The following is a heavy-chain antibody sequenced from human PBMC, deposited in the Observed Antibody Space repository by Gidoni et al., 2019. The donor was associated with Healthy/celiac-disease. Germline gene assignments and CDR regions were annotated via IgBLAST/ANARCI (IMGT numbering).Heavy chain of an antibody. J-gene: IGHJ6*02. CDR3: ARERYFDGLLAAEDYGMDV. D-gene: IGHD3-9*01. V-gene: IGHV4-59*01. Sequence: QVQLQESVPVLVTPSETLSLTCTSSGGSISSYYWCWIRQPQGKGLELIGYIYYSGRTHSKPHLKSLVTISVETSKNQFSLKLISVTAADTAVYYCARERYFDGLLAAEDYGMDVWGQGTTVTVSS. CDR2: IYYSGRT. CDR1: GGSISSYY.